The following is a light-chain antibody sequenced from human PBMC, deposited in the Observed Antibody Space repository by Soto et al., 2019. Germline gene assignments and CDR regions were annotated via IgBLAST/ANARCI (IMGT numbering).Light chain of an antibody. CDR2: KAS. CDR3: QKYNTYSKT. V-gene: IGKV1-5*03. Sequence: DIQMTQSPSTLSASVGDRVTITCRASQSISPWLAWYQQKPGKAPKLLIYKASTLESGVPSRFSGSGSGTEFTLTISSLQPDDFATYYCQKYNTYSKTFGQGTKVEIK. J-gene: IGKJ1*01. CDR1: QSISPW.